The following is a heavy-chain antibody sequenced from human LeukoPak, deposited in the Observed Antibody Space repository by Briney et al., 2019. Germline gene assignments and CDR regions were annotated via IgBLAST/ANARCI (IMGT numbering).Heavy chain of an antibody. CDR2: IYSVGST. CDR1: GFIVSSNY. Sequence: PGGCLRLSCAASGFIVSSNYMSWVRQAPGKGLEWLSGIYSVGSTYYADSVKGRFTISRDKSKNTLYLQMNSLRADDTAVYYCASCSRPNYYYGMDVWGQGTTVTVSS. CDR3: ASCSRPNYYYGMDV. D-gene: IGHD6-6*01. J-gene: IGHJ6*02. V-gene: IGHV3-53*01.